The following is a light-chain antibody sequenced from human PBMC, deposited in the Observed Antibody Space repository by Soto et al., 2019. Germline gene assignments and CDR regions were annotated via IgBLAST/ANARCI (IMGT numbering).Light chain of an antibody. J-gene: IGKJ5*01. CDR3: QQYNNWPIT. Sequence: EIVLTQSPGTLSLSPGERATLSCRASQSVSSSYLAWYQQKPGQAPRVLIYGASSRATGIPDRFSGSGSGTDFTLTISRLEPEDFAVYYCQQYNNWPITFGQGTRLEIK. V-gene: IGKV3-20*01. CDR1: QSVSSSY. CDR2: GAS.